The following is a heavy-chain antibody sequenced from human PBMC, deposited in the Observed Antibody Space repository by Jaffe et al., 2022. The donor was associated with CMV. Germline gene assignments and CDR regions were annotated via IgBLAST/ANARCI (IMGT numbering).Heavy chain of an antibody. CDR1: GYMFSNYG. V-gene: IGHV1-18*04. CDR3: ARVSAGIAVTGSGYFDY. Sequence: QVQLVQSGAEMKKPGDSVKVSCKASGYMFSNYGISWVRQVPGQGLEWMGWISSFKGIINYAQNFQGRVTMTTDTSTSTAYMELRSLRSDDTAVYYCARVSAGIAVTGSGYFDYWGQGTLVTVAS. D-gene: IGHD6-19*01. J-gene: IGHJ4*02. CDR2: ISSFKGII.